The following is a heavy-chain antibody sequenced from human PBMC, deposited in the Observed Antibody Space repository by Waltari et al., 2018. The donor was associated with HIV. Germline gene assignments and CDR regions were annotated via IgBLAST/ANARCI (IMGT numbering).Heavy chain of an antibody. Sequence: QLQLQESGPGLVKPSETLSLTCTVSGGSISSSSYYWGWIRQPPGKGLEWIGSIYYSGSTSSTPSSKSRVTISVDTSKNQFSLKLSSVTAADTAVYYCARVQTGVDTAMVNRYFDLWGRGTLVTVSS. J-gene: IGHJ2*01. CDR3: ARVQTGVDTAMVNRYFDL. CDR2: IYYSGST. V-gene: IGHV4-39*01. D-gene: IGHD5-18*01. CDR1: GGSISSSSYY.